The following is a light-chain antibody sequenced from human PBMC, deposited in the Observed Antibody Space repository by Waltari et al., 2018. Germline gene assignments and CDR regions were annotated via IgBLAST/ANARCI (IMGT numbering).Light chain of an antibody. CDR3: QTWGLGIRV. CDR2: VNSDGSH. V-gene: IGLV4-69*01. CDR1: SRHRDYD. J-gene: IGLJ2*01. Sequence: QVVLTQPPFASASLGASVTLTCTLSSRHRDYDIRWHPQQPGKGPQYLMRVNSDGSHTKGEGVSDRFSGSSSGAERYLTISSLRSEDEGDYYCQTWGLGIRVFGGGTKLTVL.